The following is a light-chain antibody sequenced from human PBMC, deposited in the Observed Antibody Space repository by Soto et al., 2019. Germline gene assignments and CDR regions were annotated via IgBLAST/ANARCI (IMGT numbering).Light chain of an antibody. CDR3: SSYAGSNFWV. J-gene: IGLJ3*02. Sequence: QSALTQPPSASGSPGQSVTISCTGTSSDVGGYNYVSWYQQHPGKAPKLMIYEVTKRPSGVPDRFSGSKSGNTASLTVSGLQADDEADYYCSSYAGSNFWVFGGGTKLTVL. CDR2: EVT. CDR1: SSDVGGYNY. V-gene: IGLV2-8*01.